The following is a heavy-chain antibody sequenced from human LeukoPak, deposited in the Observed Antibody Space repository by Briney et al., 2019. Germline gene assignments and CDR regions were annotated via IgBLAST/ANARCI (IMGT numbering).Heavy chain of an antibody. Sequence: GGSLRLSCAASGFTFSKAWMSWVRQAPGMGLEWVGRIKSKTSGGTTDYAASVKGRFTISRDDPTNTLYLQMNSLISEDTAVYYCATDGKLVGATNDHWGQGTLVTVSS. J-gene: IGHJ4*02. V-gene: IGHV3-15*01. D-gene: IGHD1-26*01. CDR2: IKSKTSGGTT. CDR1: GFTFSKAW. CDR3: ATDGKLVGATNDH.